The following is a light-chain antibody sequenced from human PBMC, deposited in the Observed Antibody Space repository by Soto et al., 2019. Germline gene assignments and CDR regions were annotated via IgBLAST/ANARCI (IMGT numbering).Light chain of an antibody. CDR2: DVG. Sequence: QSSLTQPASVSGSPGQSIIISCTGTSSDVGGYNFVSWYQQHPGKAPKLMIYDVGNRPSGVSDRFSGSKSDNTASLTISGLQVEDEADYYCSSYANRTTYVFGTGTKLTVL. CDR3: SSYANRTTYV. J-gene: IGLJ1*01. V-gene: IGLV2-14*03. CDR1: SSDVGGYNF.